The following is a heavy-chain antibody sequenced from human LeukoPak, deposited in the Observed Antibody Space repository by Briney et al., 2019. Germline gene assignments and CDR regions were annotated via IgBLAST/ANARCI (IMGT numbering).Heavy chain of an antibody. Sequence: PGGSLRLSCAASGFPFNSYGIHWVRQAPGKGLEWVAFIRYNGSNKYYADSVKGRFTISRDNSKNTLYLQMNSLRAEDTAVYYCAKGSSYSRETFDYWGQGTLVTVSS. J-gene: IGHJ4*02. CDR1: GFPFNSYG. D-gene: IGHD2-15*01. CDR3: AKGSSYSRETFDY. CDR2: IRYNGSNK. V-gene: IGHV3-30*02.